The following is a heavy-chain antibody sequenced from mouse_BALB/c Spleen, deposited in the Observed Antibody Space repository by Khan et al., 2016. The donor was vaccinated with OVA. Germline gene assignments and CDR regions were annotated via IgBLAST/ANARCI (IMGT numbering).Heavy chain of an antibody. Sequence: QVQLQQSGAELVKPGASVKMSCKASGYTFTSYTMHWVKQRPGQGLDWIGYINPSSGYTKYNQKFKANATLTADKSSSTAYMQLSSLTSEDSAFYDCARKRTRASYWGQGTTLTVSS. CDR3: ARKRTRASY. J-gene: IGHJ2*01. V-gene: IGHV1-4*01. CDR2: INPSSGYT. CDR1: GYTFTSYT.